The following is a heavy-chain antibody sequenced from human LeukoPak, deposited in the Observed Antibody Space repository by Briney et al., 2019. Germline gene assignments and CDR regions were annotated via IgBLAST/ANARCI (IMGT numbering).Heavy chain of an antibody. CDR2: ISSSGSTI. J-gene: IGHJ4*02. CDR3: ARVGATSYGDYDY. D-gene: IGHD4-17*01. CDR1: GFTFSSYE. Sequence: GGSLRLSCAASGFTFSSYEMNWVHQAPGKGLEWVSYISSSGSTIYYADSVKGRFTISRDNAKNSLYLQMNSLRAEDTAVYYCARVGATSYGDYDYWGQGTLVTVSS. V-gene: IGHV3-48*03.